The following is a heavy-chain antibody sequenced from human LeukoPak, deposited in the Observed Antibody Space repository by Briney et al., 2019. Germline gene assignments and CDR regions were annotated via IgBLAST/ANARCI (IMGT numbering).Heavy chain of an antibody. Sequence: SETLSVTCTVPARSISSYDWSWIRQPAGKGLEWIGRSYTSGSTNYNPSLKSLVTMSVDTSKNQFSLKLSSVTAADIFFFKQKTAYEILAIWGQGTMVTVSS. J-gene: IGHJ3*02. CDR3: KTAYEILAI. V-gene: IGHV4-4*07. D-gene: IGHD3-9*01. CDR1: ARSISSYD. CDR2: SYTSGST.